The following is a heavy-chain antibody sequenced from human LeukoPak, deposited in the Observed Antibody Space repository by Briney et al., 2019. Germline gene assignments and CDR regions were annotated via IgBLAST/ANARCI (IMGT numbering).Heavy chain of an antibody. CDR2: IYYSGST. CDR1: GGSISSGGYY. D-gene: IGHD3-22*01. Sequence: KASETLSRTCTVSGGSISSGGYYWSWLRQHPGKGLEWIGYIYYSGSTYYNPSLKSRVTISVDTSKNQFSLKLSSVTAADTAVYYCARSSGYYLVFDYWGQGTLVTVSS. J-gene: IGHJ4*02. CDR3: ARSSGYYLVFDY. V-gene: IGHV4-31*03.